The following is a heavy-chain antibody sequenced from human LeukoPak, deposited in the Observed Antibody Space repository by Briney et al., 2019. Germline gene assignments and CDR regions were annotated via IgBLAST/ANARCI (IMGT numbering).Heavy chain of an antibody. CDR2: ISGRGANT. Sequence: GGSLRLSCATSGFTFSSYAMSWVRQAPGKGLEWVSSISGRGANTHYADPVKGRFTISRDNSKNTLYLQMNSLRAEDTAVYYCAREREGSSYFDYWGQGTLVTVSS. D-gene: IGHD1-26*01. CDR1: GFTFSSYA. J-gene: IGHJ4*02. CDR3: AREREGSSYFDY. V-gene: IGHV3-23*01.